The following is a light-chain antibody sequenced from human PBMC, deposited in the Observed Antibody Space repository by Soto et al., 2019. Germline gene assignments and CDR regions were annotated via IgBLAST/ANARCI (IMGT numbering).Light chain of an antibody. CDR3: QQYNTFWT. J-gene: IGKJ1*01. V-gene: IGKV1-5*03. Sequence: DIQMTQSPSTLSASVGDRVTITCRASQMIYTWLAWYQQKPGKAPKLLIYEASSLDVGVPSRFSGSGSGTEFTLTISSLQPDAFANYYCQQYNTFWTFGQGTKVDIK. CDR2: EAS. CDR1: QMIYTW.